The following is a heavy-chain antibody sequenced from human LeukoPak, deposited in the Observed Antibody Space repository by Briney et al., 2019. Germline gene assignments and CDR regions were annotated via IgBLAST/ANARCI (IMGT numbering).Heavy chain of an antibody. CDR2: ISDSGGST. Sequence: GGSLRLSCAASGFAFSRFPMSWVRQAPGKGLEWVSAISDSGGSTYYADSAKGRFTISRDNSKNTVYLQMNSLRAEDTAVYYCAKEGRGGNLAFDYWGQGTLVTVSS. CDR3: AKEGRGGNLAFDY. D-gene: IGHD4-23*01. CDR1: GFAFSRFP. J-gene: IGHJ4*02. V-gene: IGHV3-23*01.